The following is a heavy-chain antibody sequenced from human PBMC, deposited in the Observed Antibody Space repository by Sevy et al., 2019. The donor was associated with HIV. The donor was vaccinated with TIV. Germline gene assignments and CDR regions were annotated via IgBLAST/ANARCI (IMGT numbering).Heavy chain of an antibody. D-gene: IGHD1-26*01. CDR3: ATPHSGSFFDAFDI. CDR2: ISAYNGNT. CDR1: GYTFTSYG. Sequence: ASVKVSCKASGYTFTSYGISWVRQAPGQGLEWMGWISAYNGNTNYAQKLQGRVTMTTDTSTSTAYMELRSLRSDDTAVYYCATPHSGSFFDAFDIWGQGTMVTVSS. V-gene: IGHV1-18*01. J-gene: IGHJ3*02.